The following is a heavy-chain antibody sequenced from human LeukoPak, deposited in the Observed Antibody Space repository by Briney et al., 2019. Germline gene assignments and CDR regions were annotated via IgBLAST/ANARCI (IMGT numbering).Heavy chain of an antibody. V-gene: IGHV3-30*03. CDR2: ISYDGSNK. J-gene: IGHJ4*02. CDR3: ASPRVAGIDY. D-gene: IGHD6-19*01. CDR1: GFTFSSYG. Sequence: TGGSLRLSCAASGFTFSSYGMHWVRQAPGKGLEWVAVISYDGSNKYYADSVKGRFTISKDNSKNTLYLQMNSLRAEDTAVYYCASPRVAGIDYWGQGTLVTVSS.